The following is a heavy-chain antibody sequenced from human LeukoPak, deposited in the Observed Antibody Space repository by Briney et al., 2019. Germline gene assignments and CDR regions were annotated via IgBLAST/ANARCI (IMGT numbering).Heavy chain of an antibody. V-gene: IGHV4-31*03. CDR3: AREPTQPLWFGEFHPFDN. Sequence: SETLSLTCTVSGGSISSGEDHWTWIRQLPGKGLEWIGYTTFSGIPDSNSSLKRRVSISLDTSKNQFSLKLSPVTAADTAVYFCAREPTQPLWFGEFHPFDNWGQGTLVTVSS. D-gene: IGHD3-10*01. CDR2: TTFSGIP. CDR1: GGSISSGEDH. J-gene: IGHJ4*02.